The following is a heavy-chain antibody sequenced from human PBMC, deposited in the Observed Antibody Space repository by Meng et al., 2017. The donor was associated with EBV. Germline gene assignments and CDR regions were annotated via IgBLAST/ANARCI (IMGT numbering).Heavy chain of an antibody. CDR3: ARGVEENGSHYPFDS. CDR2: INTYSGKA. Sequence: QVQLVQSGCEWKRPGASVKVSCKASGYTFRNYAINWMRQVPGQGLEWMGWINTYSGKATFAQGFTGRFVFSLDTPVTTAHLQISGLKTEDSAVYYCARGVEENGSHYPFDSWGQGTLVTVSS. J-gene: IGHJ4*02. CDR1: GYTFRNYA. V-gene: IGHV7-4-1*02. D-gene: IGHD1-1*01.